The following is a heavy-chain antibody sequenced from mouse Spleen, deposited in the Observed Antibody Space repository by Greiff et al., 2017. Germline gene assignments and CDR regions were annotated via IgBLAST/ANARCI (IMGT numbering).Heavy chain of an antibody. CDR2: IYPRDGSN. D-gene: IGHD1-1*01. Sequence: QVQLQQSGPELVKPGASVKLSCKASGYTFTSYDINWVKQRPGQGLEWIGWIYPRDGSNKYNEKFKGKATLTVDTSSSTAYMELHSLTSEDSAVYFCARDGDYGSSHYCDHWGQGTTLTVSS. CDR3: ARDGDYGSSHYCDH. CDR1: GYTFTSYD. J-gene: IGHJ2*01. V-gene: IGHV1-85*01.